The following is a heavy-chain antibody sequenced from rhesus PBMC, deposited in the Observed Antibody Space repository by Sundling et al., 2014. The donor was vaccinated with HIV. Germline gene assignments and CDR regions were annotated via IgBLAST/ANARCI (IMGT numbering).Heavy chain of an antibody. D-gene: IGHD6-31*01. V-gene: IGHV4-173*01. CDR2: ISGSRGTT. CDR1: GGSISSYY. J-gene: IGHJ1*01. Sequence: QVQLQESGPGLVKPSETLSLTCAVSGGSISSYYWSWIRQAPGKGLEWIGRISGSRGTTDYNPSLRSRVTISTDTSKNHFSLRLNSVTAADTAVYFCAREKQRVEYFAVWGQGALVTVSS. CDR3: AREKQRVEYFAV.